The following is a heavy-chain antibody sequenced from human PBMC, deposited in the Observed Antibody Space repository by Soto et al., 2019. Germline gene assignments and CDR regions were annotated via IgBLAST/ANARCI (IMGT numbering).Heavy chain of an antibody. J-gene: IGHJ4*02. CDR2: INPNSGGT. V-gene: IGHV1-2*02. D-gene: IGHD4-17*01. CDR3: ARGKTTVTALVY. Sequence: ASVKVSYKASGYTFTGYYMHLVRQAPGQGLEWMGWINPNSGGTNYAQTFQGRVTMTRDTSNSTAYMELSRLRSDYTAVYYCARGKTTVTALVYWGQGTLVTVSS. CDR1: GYTFTGYY.